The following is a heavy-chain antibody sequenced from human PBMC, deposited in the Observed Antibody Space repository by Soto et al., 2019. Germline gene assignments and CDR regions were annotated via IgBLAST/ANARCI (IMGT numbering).Heavy chain of an antibody. CDR3: ASGRDGYNFDY. CDR2: IYYSGST. D-gene: IGHD5-12*01. J-gene: IGHJ4*02. CDR1: GGSISSSSYY. Sequence: PSETLSLTCTVSGGSISSSSYYWGWLRQPPGKGLEWIGSIYYSGSTYYNPSLKSRVTISVDTSKNQFSLKLSSVTAADTAVYYCASGRDGYNFDYWGQGTLVT. V-gene: IGHV4-39*01.